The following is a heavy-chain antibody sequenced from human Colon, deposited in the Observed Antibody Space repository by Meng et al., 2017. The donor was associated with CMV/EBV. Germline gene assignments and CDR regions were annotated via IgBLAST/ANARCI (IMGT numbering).Heavy chain of an antibody. Sequence: ASVQISCKTSGYTFSHYGITWVRQAPGQGLEWVGWITTYNGNTNYEQKFQGRVTMTTDTSTSTVYMELRNLRSDDSAVYYCARVYNYNNLFFYAMDVWGQGTTVTVAS. D-gene: IGHD1-20*01. CDR3: ARVYNYNNLFFYAMDV. J-gene: IGHJ6*02. V-gene: IGHV1-18*01. CDR1: GYTFSHYG. CDR2: ITTYNGNT.